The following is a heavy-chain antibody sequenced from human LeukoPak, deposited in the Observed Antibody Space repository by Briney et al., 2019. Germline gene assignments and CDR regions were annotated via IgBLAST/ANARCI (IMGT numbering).Heavy chain of an antibody. J-gene: IGHJ5*02. CDR3: ARVASDTAMAPSGFDP. Sequence: GGSLRLSCAASGFTSSSYEMNWVRQAPGKGLEWVSYISSSGSTIYYADSVKGRFTISRDNAKNSLYLQMNSLRAEDTAVYYCARVASDTAMAPSGFDPWGQGTLVTVSS. CDR2: ISSSGSTI. D-gene: IGHD5-18*01. V-gene: IGHV3-48*03. CDR1: GFTSSSYE.